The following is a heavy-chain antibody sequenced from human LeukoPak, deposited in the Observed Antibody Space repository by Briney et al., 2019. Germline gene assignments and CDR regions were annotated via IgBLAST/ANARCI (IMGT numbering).Heavy chain of an antibody. V-gene: IGHV3-7*03. CDR3: ARETRLPHNDILINRRAFDI. Sequence: GGSLRLSCEGSAFIFSGHWMNWVRQTPGKGLEWVASIKEDGSERQYVDSVKGRFSISRDNTKGSLFLQLNSLRAEDTAVYYCARETRLPHNDILINRRAFDIWGQGTILTVSS. D-gene: IGHD3-9*01. CDR1: AFIFSGHW. J-gene: IGHJ3*02. CDR2: IKEDGSER.